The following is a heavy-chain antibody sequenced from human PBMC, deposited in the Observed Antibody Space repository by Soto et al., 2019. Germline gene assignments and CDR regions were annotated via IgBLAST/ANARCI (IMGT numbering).Heavy chain of an antibody. CDR3: AKDLTSYCTNGFWHHSDGGQYYYGMDV. D-gene: IGHD2-8*01. Sequence: QVPLVESGGGVGPPGRPLRLSCAAYGFAYISYGMQWVRQAPVKGLESMAVISVHGSDQYYADSVKGRFTISRDSSNNTVSLQRSSLRSADTAVCYCAKDLTSYCTNGFWHHSDGGQYYYGMDVWGQGATVTVSS. J-gene: IGHJ6*02. V-gene: IGHV3-30*18. CDR2: ISVHGSDQ. CDR1: GFAYISYG.